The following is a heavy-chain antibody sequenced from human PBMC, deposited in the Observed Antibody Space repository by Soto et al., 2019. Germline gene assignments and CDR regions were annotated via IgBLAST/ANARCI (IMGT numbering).Heavy chain of an antibody. J-gene: IGHJ6*02. CDR3: ARDQVVVVVAATYYYGMDV. Sequence: GGSLRLSCAASGFTFSSYAMHWVRQAPGKGLEWVAVISYDGSNKYYADSVKGRFTISRDNSKNTLYLQMNSLRAEDTAVYYCARDQVVVVVAATYYYGMDVWGQGTTVTVSS. V-gene: IGHV3-30-3*01. CDR2: ISYDGSNK. CDR1: GFTFSSYA. D-gene: IGHD2-15*01.